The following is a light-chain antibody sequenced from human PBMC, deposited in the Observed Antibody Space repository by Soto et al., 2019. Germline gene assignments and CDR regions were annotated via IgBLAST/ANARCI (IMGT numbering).Light chain of an antibody. J-gene: IGKJ2*01. V-gene: IGKV3-20*01. Sequence: EIVLTQSPGTLSLSPGERATLSCRASQSISSSYLAWYQQKPGQAPRLLIYGACSRATGIPDRFSGSGSGTDFTLTSSRLEPEDLAVYYCQQYGSSPGTFGQGTKLEIK. CDR2: GAC. CDR1: QSISSSY. CDR3: QQYGSSPGT.